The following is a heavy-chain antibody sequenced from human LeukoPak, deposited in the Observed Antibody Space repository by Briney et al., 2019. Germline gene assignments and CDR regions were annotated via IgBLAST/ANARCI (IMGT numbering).Heavy chain of an antibody. CDR2: FDPEDGET. V-gene: IGHV1-24*01. D-gene: IGHD6-6*01. CDR1: GYTLTELS. J-gene: IGHJ4*02. Sequence: GASVKVSCEVSGYTLTELSMHWVRQAPGKGLEWMGGFDPEDGETIYAQKFQGRVTMTEDTSTDTAYMELSSLRSEDTAVYYCARNYDDYSSSPDYFDYWGQGTLVTVSS. CDR3: ARNYDDYSSSPDYFDY.